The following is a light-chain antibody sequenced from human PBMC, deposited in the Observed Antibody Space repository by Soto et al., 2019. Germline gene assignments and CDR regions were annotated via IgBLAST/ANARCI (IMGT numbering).Light chain of an antibody. CDR1: KLGDKY. CDR2: QDF. CDR3: LVWASSSVV. Sequence: SYELTQPPPVSVSPGQTANITCSGDKLGDKYASWYQQKPGQSPVLVIYQDFRRPSGIPERFSGSNSGDTATLTISGTQAMDDAEYYCLVWASSSVVFGGGTKLTVL. V-gene: IGLV3-1*01. J-gene: IGLJ2*01.